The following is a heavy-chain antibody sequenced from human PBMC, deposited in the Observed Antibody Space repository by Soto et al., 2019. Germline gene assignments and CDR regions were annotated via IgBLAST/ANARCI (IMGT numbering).Heavy chain of an antibody. CDR1: GFTFSSYA. J-gene: IGHJ4*02. D-gene: IGHD3-22*01. V-gene: IGHV3-23*01. CDR3: AKGEGYFDTSGYYQRYHFDY. Sequence: LRLSCAASGFTFSSYAISWVRQAPGKGLEWVSTISGSGETTYYADSVKGRFTISRDNSKNTVYLQMNSLRAEDTAVYYCAKGEGYFDTSGYYQRYHFDYWGQGALVTVSS. CDR2: ISGSGETT.